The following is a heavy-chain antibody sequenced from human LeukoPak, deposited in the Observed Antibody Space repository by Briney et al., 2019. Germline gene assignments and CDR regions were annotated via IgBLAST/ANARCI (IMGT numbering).Heavy chain of an antibody. CDR3: ARGGGLPHYYYYGMDV. D-gene: IGHD3-16*01. V-gene: IGHV4-30-4*01. CDR2: IYYSGST. Sequence: PSETLSLTCTVSGGSISSGDYYWSWIRQPPGKGLEWIGYIYYSGSTYCNPSLKSRVTISVDTSKNQLSLKLSSVTAADTAVYYCARGGGLPHYYYYGMDVWGQGTTVTVSS. CDR1: GGSISSGDYY. J-gene: IGHJ6*02.